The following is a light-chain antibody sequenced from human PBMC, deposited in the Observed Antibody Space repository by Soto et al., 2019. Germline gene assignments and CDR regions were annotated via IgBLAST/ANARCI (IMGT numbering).Light chain of an antibody. J-gene: IGKJ1*01. Sequence: IQLTQSPSSLSSSVGYRFTITCRASQGISSYLAWYQQKPGKAPKLLIYAASSLQSGVPSRFSGSGSGTDFTLTISSLQPEDFATYYCQQSYSTPQTFGQGTKVDI. CDR3: QQSYSTPQT. V-gene: IGKV1-39*01. CDR2: AAS. CDR1: QGISSY.